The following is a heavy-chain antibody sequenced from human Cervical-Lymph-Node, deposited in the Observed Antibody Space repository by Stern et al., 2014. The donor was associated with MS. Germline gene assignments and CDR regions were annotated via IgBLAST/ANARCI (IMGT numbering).Heavy chain of an antibody. D-gene: IGHD7-27*01. CDR1: GGTFSSYA. CDR3: ARDETGVAFDI. V-gene: IGHV1-69*06. CDR2: IIPLFGTA. Sequence: QVQLVQSGADVKKPGSSVKVSCKASGGTFSSYAINWVRQAPGQGLEWMGGIIPLFGTAHYAQQFQGRVTISADTSTNTVYMELYRLRSDDTAVYYCARDETGVAFDIWGQGTMVTVSS. J-gene: IGHJ3*02.